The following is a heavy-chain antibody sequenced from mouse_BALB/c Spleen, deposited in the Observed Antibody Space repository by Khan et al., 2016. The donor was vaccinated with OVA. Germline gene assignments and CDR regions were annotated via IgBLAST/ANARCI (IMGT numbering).Heavy chain of an antibody. J-gene: IGHJ3*01. CDR2: ISPGSGDT. CDR3: ARRNYFGYTFAY. CDR1: GYTFTDYY. Sequence: QVQLQQSGAELARPGASVKLSCKASGYTFTDYYINWVKQRTGQGLEWIGEISPGSGDTYYNERFKGKATLTADKSSSTAYMQHSSLPSEASAVYFCARRNYFGYTFAYWGQGTLVTVSA. D-gene: IGHD1-2*01. V-gene: IGHV1-77*01.